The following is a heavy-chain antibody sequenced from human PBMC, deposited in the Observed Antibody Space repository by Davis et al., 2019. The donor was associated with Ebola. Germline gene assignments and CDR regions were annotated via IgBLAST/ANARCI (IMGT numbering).Heavy chain of an antibody. D-gene: IGHD2-15*01. CDR2: IKYDGGEK. Sequence: GGSLRLSCAASGFTFSSHWMSWVRQAPGKGLEWVANIKYDGGEKYYVDSVKGRFTISRDNAKNSLYLQMNSLRAEDTAVYHCARERCGGGSCYRIFDFWGQGTLVTVSS. CDR3: ARERCGGGSCYRIFDF. V-gene: IGHV3-7*01. CDR1: GFTFSSHW. J-gene: IGHJ4*02.